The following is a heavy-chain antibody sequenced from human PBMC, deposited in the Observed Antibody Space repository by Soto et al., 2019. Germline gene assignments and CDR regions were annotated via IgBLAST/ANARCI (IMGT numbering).Heavy chain of an antibody. V-gene: IGHV4-30-4*01. Sequence: SETLSLTCTVSGGSISSGDYYWSWIRQPPGKGLEWIGYIYYSGSTYYNPSLKSRVTISVDTSKNQFSLKLSSVTAADTAVYYCARDLAHGDYGYFDYWGQGTLVTVST. CDR3: ARDLAHGDYGYFDY. CDR1: GGSISSGDYY. J-gene: IGHJ4*02. D-gene: IGHD4-17*01. CDR2: IYYSGST.